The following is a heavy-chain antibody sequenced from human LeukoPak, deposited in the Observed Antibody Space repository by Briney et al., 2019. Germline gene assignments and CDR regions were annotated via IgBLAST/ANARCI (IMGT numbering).Heavy chain of an antibody. CDR3: ARQPSGSSWYHRYYFDY. Sequence: GGSLRLSCAASGFTFSSYAMSWVRQAPGKGLEWVSAISGSGGSTYYADSVNGRFTISRDNSKNTLYLQMNSLRAEDTAVYYCARQPSGSSWYHRYYFDYWGQGTLVTASS. V-gene: IGHV3-23*01. CDR1: GFTFSSYA. D-gene: IGHD6-13*01. J-gene: IGHJ4*02. CDR2: ISGSGGST.